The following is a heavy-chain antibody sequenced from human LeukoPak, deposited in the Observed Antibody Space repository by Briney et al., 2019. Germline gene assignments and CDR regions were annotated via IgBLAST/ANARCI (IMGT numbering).Heavy chain of an antibody. CDR1: GFTFTDYY. V-gene: IGHV3-11*04. Sequence: PGGSLRLSCAASGFTFTDYYMSWIRQAPGRGLEWVSYISVSGGTRYYADSVKGRFTISRDNAKNSLYLQMNSLRAEDTAVYYCARSGLRLSGSYSGYFDYWGQGTLVTVSS. J-gene: IGHJ4*02. D-gene: IGHD1-26*01. CDR3: ARSGLRLSGSYSGYFDY. CDR2: ISVSGGTR.